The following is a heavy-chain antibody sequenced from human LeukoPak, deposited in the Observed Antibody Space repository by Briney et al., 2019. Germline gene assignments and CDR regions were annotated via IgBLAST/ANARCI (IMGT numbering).Heavy chain of an antibody. Sequence: ASVKVSCKASGYTFTSYGISWVRQAPGQGLEWMGWISAYNGNTNYAQKLQGRVTMTTDTSTSTAYMELRSLRSDDTAVYYCARERPYYYDSSGYRYYFDYWGQGTLVTVSS. CDR2: ISAYNGNT. CDR3: ARERPYYYDSSGYRYYFDY. CDR1: GYTFTSYG. V-gene: IGHV1-18*01. J-gene: IGHJ4*02. D-gene: IGHD3-22*01.